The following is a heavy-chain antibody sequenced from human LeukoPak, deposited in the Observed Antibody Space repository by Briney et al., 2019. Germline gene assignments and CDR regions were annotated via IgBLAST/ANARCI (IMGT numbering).Heavy chain of an antibody. CDR3: ARQISTGEVDH. Sequence: ASVKVSCKASGYTFTGYYIHWVRQAPGQGLEWMGRINPNSGGTNYAQKFQGRVTMTRDTSISTAYMELSRLSSDDTAVYYCARQISTGEVDHWGQGTLVTVSS. J-gene: IGHJ4*02. D-gene: IGHD7-27*01. CDR2: INPNSGGT. V-gene: IGHV1-2*06. CDR1: GYTFTGYY.